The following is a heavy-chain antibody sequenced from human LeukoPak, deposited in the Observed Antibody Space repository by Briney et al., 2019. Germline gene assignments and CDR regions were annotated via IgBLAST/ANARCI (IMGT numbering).Heavy chain of an antibody. V-gene: IGHV3-73*01. CDR3: ARYCSGGSCYTPLFDY. CDR1: GFTFSGCV. CDR2: IGSTATNHAT. D-gene: IGHD2-15*01. Sequence: GGSLRLSCAASGFTFSGCVVHWVRQASGKGLEWVGLIGSTATNHATLYAASVEGRFTISRDDSKNTAFLQMNSLRAEDTAVYYCARYCSGGSCYTPLFDYWGQGTLVTVSS. J-gene: IGHJ4*02.